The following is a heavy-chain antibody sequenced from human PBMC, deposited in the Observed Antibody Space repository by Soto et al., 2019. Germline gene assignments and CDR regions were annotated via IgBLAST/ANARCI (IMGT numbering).Heavy chain of an antibody. Sequence: QLQLQESGSGLVKPSQTLSLTCAVSGGSISSGGYSWSWVRQPPGKGLDWLGSIYHSGSTYYNPSLKSRVTISVDRSKNQFSLKLSSVTAADTAVDDCVRVPDYWGQGTLVTVSS. V-gene: IGHV4-30-2*01. CDR1: GGSISSGGYS. CDR3: VRVPDY. CDR2: IYHSGST. J-gene: IGHJ4*02.